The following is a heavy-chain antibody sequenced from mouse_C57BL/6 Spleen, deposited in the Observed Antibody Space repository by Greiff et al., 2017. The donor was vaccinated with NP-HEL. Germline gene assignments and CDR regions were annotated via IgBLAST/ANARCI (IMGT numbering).Heavy chain of an antibody. V-gene: IGHV1-80*01. CDR1: GYAFSSYW. J-gene: IGHJ1*03. D-gene: IGHD3-2*02. Sequence: VQLQQSGASVKISCTASGYAFSSYWMNLVRQRPGKGLEWTGQIYPGDGDTNYNGKFKGKATLTADNSSSTAYMQLSSVASEDSAVYFCARGGQLRPFADWGKGTTVTVS. CDR2: IYPGDGDT. CDR3: ARGGQLRPFAD.